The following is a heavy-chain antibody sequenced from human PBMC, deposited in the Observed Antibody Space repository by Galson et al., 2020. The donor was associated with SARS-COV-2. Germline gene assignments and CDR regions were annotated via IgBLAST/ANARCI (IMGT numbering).Heavy chain of an antibody. CDR2: IWSNGINK. D-gene: IGHD6-19*01. Sequence: GESLKISCAASGFTFSSYAMTWVRQAPGKGLEWVAVIWSNGINKYYGDSVKDRFTISRDNSKNTLILQMNSLRGEDTAVYYCASSILVAGTIDYWGQGTLVTVSS. V-gene: IGHV3-33*08. CDR1: GFTFSSYA. CDR3: ASSILVAGTIDY. J-gene: IGHJ4*02.